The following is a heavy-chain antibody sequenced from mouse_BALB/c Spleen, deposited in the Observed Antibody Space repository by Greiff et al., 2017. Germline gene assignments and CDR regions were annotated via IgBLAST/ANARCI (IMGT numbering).Heavy chain of an antibody. CDR1: GYSITSDYA. D-gene: IGHD2-3*01. J-gene: IGHJ4*01. CDR2: ISYSGST. V-gene: IGHV3-2*02. CDR3: ARRDGYYWGAMDY. Sequence: EVMLVESGPGLVKPSQSLSLTCTVTGYSITSDYAWNWIRPFPGNKLEWMGYISYSGSTSYNPSLKSRISITRDTSKNQFFLQLNSVTTEDTATYNCARRDGYYWGAMDYWGQGTSVTVSS.